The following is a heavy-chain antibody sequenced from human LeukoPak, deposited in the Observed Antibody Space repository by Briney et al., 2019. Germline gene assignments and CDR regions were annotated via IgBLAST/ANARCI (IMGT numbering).Heavy chain of an antibody. J-gene: IGHJ6*02. CDR3: ARGHRYGDYYYYGMDV. V-gene: IGHV1-2*02. CDR2: INPNSGGT. CDR1: GYTFTGYY. D-gene: IGHD4-17*01. Sequence: ASVRVSCKASGYTFTGYYMHWVRQAPGQGLECVGWINPNSGGTKYAQKFQGRVTMTRDTSISTAYMELSRLRTDDTAVYYCARGHRYGDYYYYGMDVWGQGTTVTVSS.